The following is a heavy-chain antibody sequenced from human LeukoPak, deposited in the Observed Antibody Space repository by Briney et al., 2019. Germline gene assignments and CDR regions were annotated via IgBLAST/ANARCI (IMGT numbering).Heavy chain of an antibody. CDR2: IIPIFGTA. J-gene: IGHJ4*02. CDR3: ARDDYGDYVPD. D-gene: IGHD4-17*01. CDR1: GGTFSNYA. V-gene: IGHV1-69*05. Sequence: ASVKVSCKASGGTFSNYAISWVRQAPGQGLEWMGRIIPIFGTANYAQKFQGRVTITTDESTSTAYMELSSPRSEDTAVYYCARDDYGDYVPDWGQGTLVTVSS.